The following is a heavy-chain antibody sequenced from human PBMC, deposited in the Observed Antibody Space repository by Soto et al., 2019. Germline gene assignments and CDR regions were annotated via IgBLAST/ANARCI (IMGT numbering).Heavy chain of an antibody. J-gene: IGHJ5*02. V-gene: IGHV2-5*02. Sequence: QITLKESGPTLVKPTQTLTLTCTFSGFSLSTSGVGVGWIRQPPGKALEWLALIYWDDDKRYSPSLKSRLTLTKDTSQHQVVHTMNNMDPVDTATYYCAHRPPTASSGWYGLAWFDPWGQGTLVTVSS. CDR3: AHRPPTASSGWYGLAWFDP. D-gene: IGHD6-19*01. CDR1: GFSLSTSGVG. CDR2: IYWDDDK.